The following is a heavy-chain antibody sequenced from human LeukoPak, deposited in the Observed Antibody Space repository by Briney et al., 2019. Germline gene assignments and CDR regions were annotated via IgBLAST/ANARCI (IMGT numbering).Heavy chain of an antibody. D-gene: IGHD2-2*01. Sequence: GGSLRLSCAASGFTFSSYAMSWVRQAPGKGLEWVSAISGSGGSTYYADSVKGRFTISRDNSKNTLYLQMNSLRAEDTAVYYCAKDRFSVVVPAAIRRWGQGTLVTVSS. CDR2: ISGSGGST. J-gene: IGHJ4*02. CDR1: GFTFSSYA. V-gene: IGHV3-23*01. CDR3: AKDRFSVVVPAAIRR.